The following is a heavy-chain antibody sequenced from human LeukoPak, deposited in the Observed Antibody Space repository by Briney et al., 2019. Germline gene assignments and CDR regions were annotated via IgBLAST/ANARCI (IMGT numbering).Heavy chain of an antibody. CDR3: ARDPGHWLVQGDAFDI. V-gene: IGHV3-21*01. CDR1: GITFSSYS. Sequence: GGSLRLSCAASGITFSSYSMNWVRQAPGQGLEWVSSISSSSSYKYYADSVKGRFTISRDNAKNSLYLQMNSLRAEDTAVYYCARDPGHWLVQGDAFDIWGQGTMVTVSS. CDR2: ISSSSSYK. D-gene: IGHD6-19*01. J-gene: IGHJ3*02.